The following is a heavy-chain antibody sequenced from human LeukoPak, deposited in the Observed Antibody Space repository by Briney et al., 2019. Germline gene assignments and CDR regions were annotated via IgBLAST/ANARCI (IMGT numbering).Heavy chain of an antibody. D-gene: IGHD2-15*01. CDR1: GFTFSDHY. J-gene: IGHJ4*02. V-gene: IGHV3-72*01. Sequence: GGSLRLSCAASGFTFSDHYIDWVRQAPGKGLEWVGRSRDKGNSYTTAYAASVRGRFTISRDDSKNSLYLQMNSLKIEDTAVYYCARDHLCSGGSCYSEPPPPPHDYWGQGTLVTVSS. CDR3: ARDHLCSGGSCYSEPPPPPHDY. CDR2: SRDKGNSYTT.